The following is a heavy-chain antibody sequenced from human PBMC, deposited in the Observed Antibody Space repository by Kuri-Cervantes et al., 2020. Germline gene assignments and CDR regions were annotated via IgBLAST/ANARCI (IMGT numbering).Heavy chain of an antibody. Sequence: SETLSLTCTVSGGSISSYYWSWIRRPPGKGLEWIGYIYYSGSTNYNPSLKSRVTISVDTSKNQFSLNLSSVTAADTAVYYCARERLTMVRGVNAYYFDYWGQGTLVTVSS. CDR2: IYYSGST. D-gene: IGHD3-10*01. J-gene: IGHJ4*01. CDR3: ARERLTMVRGVNAYYFDY. CDR1: GGSISSYY. V-gene: IGHV4-59*01.